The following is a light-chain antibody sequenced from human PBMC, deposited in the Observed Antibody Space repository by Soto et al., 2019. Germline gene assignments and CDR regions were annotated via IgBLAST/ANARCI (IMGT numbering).Light chain of an antibody. Sequence: DLQMTQSPSSLSASVGDRVTLTCRANPGINTYLAWYQQRPGSAPKLLIYEASTLQSGVPPRFSGTGSGTHFTLTISSLQPEYVGTYFCQSYNSASFTFGPGTKVDLK. J-gene: IGKJ3*01. V-gene: IGKV1-27*01. CDR2: EAS. CDR1: PGINTY. CDR3: QSYNSASFT.